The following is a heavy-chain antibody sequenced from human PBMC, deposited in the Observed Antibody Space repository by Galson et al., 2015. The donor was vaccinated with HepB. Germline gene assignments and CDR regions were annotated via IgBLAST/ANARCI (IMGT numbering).Heavy chain of an antibody. Sequence: SLRLSCAASGFTFSSYAMSWVRQAPGKGLEWVSAISGSGGSTYYADSVKGRFTISRDSSKNTLYLQMSSLRAEDTAVYYCAGDQRFDPRGQGTLVTVSS. J-gene: IGHJ5*02. V-gene: IGHV3-23*01. CDR3: AGDQRFDP. CDR2: ISGSGGST. CDR1: GFTFSSYA.